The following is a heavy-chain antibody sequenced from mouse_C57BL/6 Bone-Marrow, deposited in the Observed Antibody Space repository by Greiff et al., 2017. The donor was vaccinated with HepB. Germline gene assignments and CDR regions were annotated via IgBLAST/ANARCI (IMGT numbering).Heavy chain of an antibody. CDR2: IYPGDGDT. Sequence: VQRVESGAELVKPGASVKISCKASGYAFSSYWMNWVKQRPGKGLEWIGQIYPGDGDTNYNGKFKGKATLTADKSSSTAYMQLSSLTSEYSAVYFCARGVRGWYFDVWGTGTTVTVSS. CDR1: GYAFSSYW. J-gene: IGHJ1*03. D-gene: IGHD2-14*01. V-gene: IGHV1-80*01. CDR3: ARGVRGWYFDV.